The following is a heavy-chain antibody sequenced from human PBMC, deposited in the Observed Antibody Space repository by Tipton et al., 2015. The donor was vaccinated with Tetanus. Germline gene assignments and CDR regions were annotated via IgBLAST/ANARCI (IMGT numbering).Heavy chain of an antibody. D-gene: IGHD5-18*01. CDR1: GYTLTELS. Sequence: QSGPEVKKPGASVKVSCKVSGYTLTELSMHWVRQAPGKGLEWMGGFDPEDGETIYAQKFQGRVTMTEDTSTDTAYMELSSLRSEDTAVYYCATVPSTWIQLWSSNWGQGTLVTVSS. CDR3: ATVPSTWIQLWSSN. V-gene: IGHV1-24*01. J-gene: IGHJ4*02. CDR2: FDPEDGET.